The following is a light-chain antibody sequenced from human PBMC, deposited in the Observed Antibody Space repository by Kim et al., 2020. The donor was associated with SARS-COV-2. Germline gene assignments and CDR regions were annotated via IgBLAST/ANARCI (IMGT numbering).Light chain of an antibody. J-gene: IGKJ2*01. V-gene: IGKV3-15*01. CDR2: GAS. CDR3: QQYNNWPLYT. CDR1: QSVSSN. Sequence: EIVMTQSPATLSVSPGERATYSCRASQSVSSNLAWYQQKLGQAPRLLIYGASTRATATPARFSGSGSGTEFTLTINSLQSEDFAVYYCQQYNNWPLYTFGQGTKLEI.